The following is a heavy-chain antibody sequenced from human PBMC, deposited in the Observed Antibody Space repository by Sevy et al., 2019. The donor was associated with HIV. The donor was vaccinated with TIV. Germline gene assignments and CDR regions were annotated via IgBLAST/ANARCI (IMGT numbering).Heavy chain of an antibody. J-gene: IGHJ4*02. CDR2: IYSGGSK. CDR3: ARNLVGASDS. CDR1: GFTVSSNY. D-gene: IGHD1-26*01. Sequence: GGSLRLSCAASGFTVSSNYMSWVRQAPGKGLEWVSGIYSGGSKYYADSVKGRFTISRDNFKNTLYLQMNSLRGDDTAVYYCARNLVGASDSWGQGTLVTVSS. V-gene: IGHV3-66*01.